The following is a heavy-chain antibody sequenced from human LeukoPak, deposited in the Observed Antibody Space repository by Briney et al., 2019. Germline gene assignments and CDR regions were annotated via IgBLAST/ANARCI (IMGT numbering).Heavy chain of an antibody. CDR2: IYYSGST. J-gene: IGHJ6*03. CDR3: ARGYSSGWYRYYYYYYYMDV. V-gene: IGHV4-59*12. CDR1: GGSISSYY. Sequence: SETLSLTCTVSGGSISSYYWSWIRQPPGKRLEWIGYIYYSGSTNYNPSLKSRVTISVDTSKNQFSLKLSSVTAADTAVYYCARGYSSGWYRYYYYYYYMDVWGKGTTVTVSS. D-gene: IGHD6-19*01.